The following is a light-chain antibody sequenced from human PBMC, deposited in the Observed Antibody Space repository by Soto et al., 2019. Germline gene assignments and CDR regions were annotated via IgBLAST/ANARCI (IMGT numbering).Light chain of an antibody. Sequence: QSALTQPASVSGSPGQSITISCTGTSSDVGGYNFVSWYLQQPGKVPKLMIYEVSKRPSGFSNRFSGSKSGNTASLTISGLQADDEADYYCCSHAGSSTYVFGTGTRSPS. CDR3: CSHAGSSTYV. CDR2: EVS. CDR1: SSDVGGYNF. J-gene: IGLJ1*01. V-gene: IGLV2-23*02.